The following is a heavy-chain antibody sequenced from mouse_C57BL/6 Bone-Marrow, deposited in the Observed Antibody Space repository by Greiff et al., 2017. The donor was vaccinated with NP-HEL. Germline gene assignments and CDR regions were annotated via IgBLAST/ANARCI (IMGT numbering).Heavy chain of an antibody. D-gene: IGHD1-1*01. V-gene: IGHV1-61*01. CDR3: AEDTTVHIDY. Sequence: QVQLQQPGAELVRPGSSVKLSCKASGYTFTSYWMDWVKQRPGQGLEWIGNINPSDSETHYNQKFKDKATLTVDKSSSTAYMQLSSLTSEDSAVYYSAEDTTVHIDYWGQGTTLTVSS. CDR2: INPSDSET. CDR1: GYTFTSYW. J-gene: IGHJ2*01.